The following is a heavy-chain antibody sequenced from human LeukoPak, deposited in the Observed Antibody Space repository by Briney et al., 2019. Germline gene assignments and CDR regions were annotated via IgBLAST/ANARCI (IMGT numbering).Heavy chain of an antibody. CDR2: ISYDGSNK. V-gene: IGHV3-30-3*01. CDR1: GFTFRSYA. D-gene: IGHD6-19*01. CDR3: ARPLRSGNPSHHKYSFDY. J-gene: IGHJ4*02. Sequence: GGSLRLSCAASGFTFRSYAMHWVRQAPGKGLEGVAVISYDGSNKYYADSVKGRFTISRDNAKHTLYLQMPRLRAEDTAVYYCARPLRSGNPSHHKYSFDYWGQGKLVTVSS.